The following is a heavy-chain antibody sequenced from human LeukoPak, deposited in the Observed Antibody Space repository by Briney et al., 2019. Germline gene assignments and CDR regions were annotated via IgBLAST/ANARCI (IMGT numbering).Heavy chain of an antibody. J-gene: IGHJ6*02. Sequence: PSETLSLTCTVSGGSISSYYWSWIRQPPGKGLEWIGYIYYSGSTNYNPSLKSRVTISVDTSKNQFSLKLSSVTAAGTAVYYCARHLESVGSGYYSNYYYYYGMDVWGQGTTVTVSS. CDR1: GGSISSYY. CDR2: IYYSGST. CDR3: ARHLESVGSGYYSNYYYYYGMDV. V-gene: IGHV4-59*08. D-gene: IGHD3-22*01.